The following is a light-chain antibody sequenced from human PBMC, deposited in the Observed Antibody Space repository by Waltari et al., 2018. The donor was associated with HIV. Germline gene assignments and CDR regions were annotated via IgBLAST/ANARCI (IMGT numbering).Light chain of an antibody. CDR2: RSN. CDR1: SSNLGSNY. CDR3: AVWGDSLNSYV. V-gene: IGLV1-47*01. J-gene: IGLJ1*01. Sequence: LTQPPSASWTPGQRVTIPCSRSSSNLGSNYVYWYQQLPGTAPKPLIYRSNQRPSGVPDRFSGSKSGTSASLAISGLRSEDEADYYCAVWGDSLNSYVFGTGTEVTVL.